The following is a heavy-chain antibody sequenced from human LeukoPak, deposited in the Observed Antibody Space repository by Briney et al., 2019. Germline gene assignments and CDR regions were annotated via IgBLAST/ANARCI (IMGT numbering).Heavy chain of an antibody. V-gene: IGHV4-34*01. J-gene: IGHJ5*02. D-gene: IGHD6-19*01. CDR1: GGSFSGYY. CDR2: INHSGST. CDR3: ARDSSGWYHWFDP. Sequence: SETLSLTCAVYGGSFSGYYWSWIRQPPGKGLEWIGEINHSGSTNYNPSLKSRVTISVDTSKNQFSLKLSSVTAADTAVYYCARDSSGWYHWFDPWGQGTLVTVSS.